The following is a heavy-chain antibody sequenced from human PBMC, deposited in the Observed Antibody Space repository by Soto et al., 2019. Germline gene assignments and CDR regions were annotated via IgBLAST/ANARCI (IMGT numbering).Heavy chain of an antibody. CDR2: IKGKTDGGTT. V-gene: IGHV3-15*01. CDR1: GFTFSNAW. Sequence: PGGSLRLSCAASGFTFSNAWMSWVRQAPGKGLEWVGRIKGKTDGGTTDYAAPVKGRFTISRDDSKNTLYLQMNSLKTEDTAVYYCTTLTPNYYYYYYMDVWGKGTTVTVSS. CDR3: TTLTPNYYYYYYMDV. J-gene: IGHJ6*03.